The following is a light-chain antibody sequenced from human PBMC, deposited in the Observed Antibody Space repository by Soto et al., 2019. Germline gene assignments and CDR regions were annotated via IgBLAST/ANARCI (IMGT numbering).Light chain of an antibody. CDR2: ATS. Sequence: ELVLTQSPGTLSLSPGEGATLSCRASQSISSTYLAWYQQKPGQAPRLLLYATSTRATGIPDRFSGSGSSTDFTLTISRLEPEDFAVYYCQQYGSFTYGPGTKVDFK. CDR3: QQYGSFT. CDR1: QSISSTY. J-gene: IGKJ3*01. V-gene: IGKV3-20*01.